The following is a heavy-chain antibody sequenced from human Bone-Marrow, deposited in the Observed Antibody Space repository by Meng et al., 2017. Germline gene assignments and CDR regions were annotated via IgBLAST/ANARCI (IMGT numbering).Heavy chain of an antibody. D-gene: IGHD6-13*01. J-gene: IGHJ4*02. CDR3: ARDEDISVAGKHVVDY. CDR2: INPKSGDT. CDR1: GYNFPDYY. V-gene: IGHV1-2*06. Sequence: SVKVSCKPSGYNFPDYYIHWVRRAPGQGLEWMGRINPKSGDTHYTQKFQARVTMTGDTSIGTAYMELSGLRFDDTAMYYCARDEDISVAGKHVVDYWGQGTLVTVSS.